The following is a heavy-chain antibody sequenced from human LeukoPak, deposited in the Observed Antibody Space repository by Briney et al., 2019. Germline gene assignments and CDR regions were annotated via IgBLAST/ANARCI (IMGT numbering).Heavy chain of an antibody. J-gene: IGHJ4*02. V-gene: IGHV4-59*01. D-gene: IGHD6-19*01. CDR1: GDSISSYY. CDR3: ARGQWLARFDY. Sequence: SSETLSLTCTVSGDSISSYYWSWLRQPPGKGLEWIGYIYYSGSTNYNPSLKSRVTISVDTSKNQFSLKLSSVTAADTAVYYCARGQWLARFDYWGQGTLVTVSS. CDR2: IYYSGST.